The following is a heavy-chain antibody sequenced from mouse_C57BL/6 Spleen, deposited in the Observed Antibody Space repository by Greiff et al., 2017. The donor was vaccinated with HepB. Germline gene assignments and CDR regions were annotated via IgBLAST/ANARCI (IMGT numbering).Heavy chain of an antibody. J-gene: IGHJ2*01. D-gene: IGHD2-4*01. V-gene: IGHV1-80*01. Sequence: VQRVESGAELVKPGASVKISCKASGYAFSSYWMNWVKQRPGKGLEWIGQIYPGDGDTNYNGKFKGKATLTADKSSSTAYMQLSSLTSEDSAVYFCAREGEDYDGDFDYWGQGTTLTVSS. CDR1: GYAFSSYW. CDR3: AREGEDYDGDFDY. CDR2: IYPGDGDT.